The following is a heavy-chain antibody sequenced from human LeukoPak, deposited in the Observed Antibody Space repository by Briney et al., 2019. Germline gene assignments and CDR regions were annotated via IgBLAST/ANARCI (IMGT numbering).Heavy chain of an antibody. V-gene: IGHV4-59*01. CDR3: AREDCSSTSCYDAFDI. J-gene: IGHJ3*02. Sequence: PSETLSLTCTVSGGSISSYYWSWIRQPPGKGLEWIGYIYYSGSTNYNPSLKSRVTISVDTSKNQFSLKLSSVTAADTAVYYCAREDCSSTSCYDAFDIWGQGTMVTDSS. D-gene: IGHD2-2*01. CDR2: IYYSGST. CDR1: GGSISSYY.